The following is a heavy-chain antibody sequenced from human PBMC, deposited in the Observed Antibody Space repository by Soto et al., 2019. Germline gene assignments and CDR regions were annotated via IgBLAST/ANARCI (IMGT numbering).Heavy chain of an antibody. CDR1: GFSLSTTGVG. V-gene: IGHV2-5*02. CDR3: AREEGRRYYGSGSYPHWFDP. D-gene: IGHD3-10*01. Sequence: SGPTLVNPTQTLTLTCTFSGFSLSTTGVGVGWIRQPPGKALEWLALIYWDDDKRYSPSLKSRLTITKDTSKNQVVLTMTNMDPIDTAVYYCAREEGRRYYGSGSYPHWFDPWGQGTLVTVSS. J-gene: IGHJ5*02. CDR2: IYWDDDK.